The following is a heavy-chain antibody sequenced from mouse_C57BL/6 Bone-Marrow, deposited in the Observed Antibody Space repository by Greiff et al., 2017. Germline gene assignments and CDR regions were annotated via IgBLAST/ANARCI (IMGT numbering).Heavy chain of an antibody. Sequence: VQLQQSGAELVKPGASVKLSCTASGYTFTSYWMHWVQQRPGRGLEWIGRIDPGSGDTKYNEKFKSKATLAADKPSSTAYMQLSSLTSEDSAVCYSARGDYDYDGAYEGGGTGTTVT. V-gene: IGHV1-72*01. CDR2: IDPGSGDT. J-gene: IGHJ1*03. CDR3: ARGDYDYDGAYEG. CDR1: GYTFTSYW. D-gene: IGHD2-4*01.